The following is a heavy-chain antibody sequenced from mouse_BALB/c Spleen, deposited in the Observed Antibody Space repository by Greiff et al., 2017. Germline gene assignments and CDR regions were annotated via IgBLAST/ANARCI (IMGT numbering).Heavy chain of an antibody. CDR1: GFTFSSYT. CDR2: ISNGGGST. V-gene: IGHV5-12-2*01. Sequence: EVQRVESGGGLVQPGGSLKLSCAASGFTFSSYTMSWVRQTPEKRLEWVAYISNGGGSTYYPDTVKGRFTISRDNAKNTLYLQMSSLKSEDTAMSYCARVYGYGYAMDYWGQGTSVTVSS. J-gene: IGHJ4*01. CDR3: ARVYGYGYAMDY. D-gene: IGHD1-2*01.